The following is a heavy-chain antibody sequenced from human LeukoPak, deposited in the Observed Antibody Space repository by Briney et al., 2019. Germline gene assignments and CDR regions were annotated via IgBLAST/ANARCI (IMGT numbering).Heavy chain of an antibody. CDR2: INHSGST. V-gene: IGHV4-34*01. CDR3: ARGGVFQDFDY. Sequence: PSETLSLTCAVYGGSFSGYYWSWIRQPPGKGLEWIGEINHSGSTNYNPSLKSRVTISVDTSKNQFSLKLSSVTAADTAVYYCARGGVFQDFDYWGQGTLVTVSS. J-gene: IGHJ4*02. D-gene: IGHD3-10*01. CDR1: GGSFSGYY.